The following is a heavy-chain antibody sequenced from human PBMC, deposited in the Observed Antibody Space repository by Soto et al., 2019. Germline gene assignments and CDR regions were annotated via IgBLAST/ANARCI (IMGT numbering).Heavy chain of an antibody. CDR1: GYSFTRYG. V-gene: IGHV1-18*01. J-gene: IGHJ6*02. CDR2: INGYNGNT. CDR3: AMVDVYVTPSPQDV. D-gene: IGHD3-16*01. Sequence: QVQLVQSGAEVKNPGASVKVSCKASGYSFTRYGIGWARQAPGQGLEWMGWINGYNGNTNYAQNLQGRLTLTTDTSTTTAYMELRSLRSNDTAIYYCAMVDVYVTPSPQDVWGQGTTVTVSS.